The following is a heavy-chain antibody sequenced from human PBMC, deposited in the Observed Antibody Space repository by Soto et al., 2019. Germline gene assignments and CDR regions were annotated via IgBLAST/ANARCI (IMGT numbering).Heavy chain of an antibody. CDR2: IYYSGST. V-gene: IGHV4-31*03. Sequence: QVQLQESGPGLVKPSQTLSLTCTVSSGSISSGGYYWSWIRQHPGKGLEWIGYIYYSGSTYYNPSLKSRVTISVDTSKNQFSLKLSSVTAADTAVYYCARGGFGELNVAWFDPWGQGTLVTVSS. CDR3: ARGGFGELNVAWFDP. J-gene: IGHJ5*02. CDR1: SGSISSGGYY. D-gene: IGHD3-10*01.